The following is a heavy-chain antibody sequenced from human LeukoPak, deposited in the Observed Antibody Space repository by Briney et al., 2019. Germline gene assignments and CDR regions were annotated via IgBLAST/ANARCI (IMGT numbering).Heavy chain of an antibody. Sequence: GGSLTLSCAAPGFTFSSYSMNWVRQAPGKGLEWVSSISSSSSYIYYADSVKGRFTISRDNAKNSLYLQMNSLRAEDTAVYYCARDLNTGYSSGWYIDYWGQGTLVTVSS. CDR2: ISSSSSYI. CDR1: GFTFSSYS. D-gene: IGHD6-19*01. CDR3: ARDLNTGYSSGWYIDY. J-gene: IGHJ4*02. V-gene: IGHV3-21*01.